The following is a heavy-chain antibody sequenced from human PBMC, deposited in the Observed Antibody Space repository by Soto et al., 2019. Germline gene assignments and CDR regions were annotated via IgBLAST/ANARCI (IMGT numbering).Heavy chain of an antibody. CDR3: ARDGGAYYSYGMDV. J-gene: IGHJ6*02. V-gene: IGHV4-59*01. D-gene: IGHD3-16*01. Sequence: PSETLSLTCTVSGGSISSYYWSWIRQPPGKGLEWIGYIYYSGSTNYNPSLKSRVTISVDTSKNQFSLKLSSVTAADTAVYYCARDGGAYYSYGMDVWGQGTTVTVSS. CDR2: IYYSGST. CDR1: GGSISSYY.